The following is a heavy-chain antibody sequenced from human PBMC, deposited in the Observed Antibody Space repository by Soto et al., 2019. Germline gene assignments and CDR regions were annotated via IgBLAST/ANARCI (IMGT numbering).Heavy chain of an antibody. V-gene: IGHV5-51*01. J-gene: IGHJ6*02. D-gene: IGHD3-10*01. CDR1: GYSFTSYW. Sequence: GASLKISCKSSGYSFTSYWIGWVRQMPGKGLEWMGIIYPGDSDTRYSPSFQGQVTISADKSISTAYLQWSSLKASDTAMYYCSITYLDGSGSYPYYYGMDVWGQGTRVTVSS. CDR2: IYPGDSDT. CDR3: SITYLDGSGSYPYYYGMDV.